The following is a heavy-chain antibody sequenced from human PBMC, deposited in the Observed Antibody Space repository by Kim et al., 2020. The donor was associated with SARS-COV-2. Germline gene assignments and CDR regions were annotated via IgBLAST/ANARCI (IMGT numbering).Heavy chain of an antibody. V-gene: IGHV4-34*01. CDR2: INHSGST. CDR1: GGSFSGYY. J-gene: IGHJ4*02. CDR3: ARGFLATFDY. Sequence: SETLSLTCAVYGGSFSGYYWSWIRQPPGKGLEWIGEINHSGSTNYNPSLKSRVTISVDTSKNQFSLKLSSVTAADTAVYYCARGFLATFDYWGQGTLVTVSS. D-gene: IGHD3-3*01.